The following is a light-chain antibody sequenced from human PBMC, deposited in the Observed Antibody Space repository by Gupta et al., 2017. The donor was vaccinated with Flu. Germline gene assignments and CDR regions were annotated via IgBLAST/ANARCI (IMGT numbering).Light chain of an antibody. J-gene: IGKJ4*01. CDR2: LGS. CDR1: QSLLHTNGFNY. V-gene: IGKV2-28*01. Sequence: VTPGEPASISCRSSQSLLHTNGFNYLDWYLQKPGQSPQLLIYLGSTRASGVPDRFSGSGSGTDFTLKISRVEAEDVGVYYCMQALQTQLTFGGGTKVEIK. CDR3: MQALQTQLT.